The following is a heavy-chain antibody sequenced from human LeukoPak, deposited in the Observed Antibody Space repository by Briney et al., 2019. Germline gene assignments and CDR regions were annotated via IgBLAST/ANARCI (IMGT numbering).Heavy chain of an antibody. J-gene: IGHJ3*02. V-gene: IGHV3-7*01. CDR1: GFTFSSYW. CDR2: IKQDGSEK. Sequence: GGSLRLSCAASGFTFSSYWMSWVRQAPGKGLEWVSNIKQDGSEKYYVDSVKGRFTISRDNAKNSLYLQMNSLRAEDTAVYYCARLWELRAFDIWGQGTMVTVSS. CDR3: ARLWELRAFDI. D-gene: IGHD1-26*01.